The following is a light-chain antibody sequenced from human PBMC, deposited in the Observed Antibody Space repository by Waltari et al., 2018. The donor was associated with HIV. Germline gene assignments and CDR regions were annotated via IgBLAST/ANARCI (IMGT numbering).Light chain of an antibody. J-gene: IGLJ1*01. CDR2: RND. Sequence: QSVLTQPPSASGTLGQRISISFPGSNSNVGSKYVYWYQQVPGTAPKQLIYRNDQRRSGVSYRFSASKSGASASLSISGLRSEDEAAYYCVAWDDSLSGFAFGTGTKVTVL. CDR3: VAWDDSLSGFA. V-gene: IGLV1-47*01. CDR1: NSNVGSKY.